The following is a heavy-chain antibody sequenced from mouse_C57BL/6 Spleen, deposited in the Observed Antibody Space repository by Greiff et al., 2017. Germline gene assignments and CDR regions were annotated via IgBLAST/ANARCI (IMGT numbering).Heavy chain of an antibody. J-gene: IGHJ4*01. D-gene: IGHD2-10*02. CDR3: ARSRYGNLYAMDY. Sequence: VQLQQPGAELVRPGSSVQLSCKASGYTFTSYWMHWVKQRPIQGLEWIGNIDPSDSETHYNQKFKDKATLTVDKSSSTAYMQLSSLTSEDSAVYYCARSRYGNLYAMDYWGQGTSVTVAS. V-gene: IGHV1-52*01. CDR1: GYTFTSYW. CDR2: IDPSDSET.